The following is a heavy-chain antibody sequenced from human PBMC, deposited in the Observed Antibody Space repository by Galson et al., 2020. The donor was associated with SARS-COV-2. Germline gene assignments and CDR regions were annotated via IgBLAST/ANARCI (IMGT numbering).Heavy chain of an antibody. D-gene: IGHD6-6*01. CDR2: IGGSGETT. V-gene: IGHV3-23*01. Sequence: GGSLRLSCAASGFTFRGYDMSWVRQAPGKGLEWVSIIGGSGETTIYADSVKGRFTISRDNSKNTLYLQMNSLRAEDTAIYYCAKGLAAPTYYFDCWGQGTLVTVSS. J-gene: IGHJ4*02. CDR1: GFTFRGYD. CDR3: AKGLAAPTYYFDC.